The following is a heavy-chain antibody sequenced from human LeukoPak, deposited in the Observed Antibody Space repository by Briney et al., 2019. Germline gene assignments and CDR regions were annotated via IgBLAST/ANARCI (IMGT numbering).Heavy chain of an antibody. D-gene: IGHD3-10*01. V-gene: IGHV4-59*08. CDR2: IYSSGST. J-gene: IGHJ5*02. Sequence: SETLSLTCTVSGGSISSYYWSWIRQPPGKGLEWIGYIYSSGSTDYNPSLKSRLSISVDTSKIQFSLRLSSVTVADTAVHYCARTPLRGATFFTSYPNWFDTWGQGTLVTVSS. CDR3: ARTPLRGATFFTSYPNWFDT. CDR1: GGSISSYY.